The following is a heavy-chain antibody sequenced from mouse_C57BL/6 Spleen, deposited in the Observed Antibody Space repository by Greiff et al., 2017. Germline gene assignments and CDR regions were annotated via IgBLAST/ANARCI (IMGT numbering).Heavy chain of an antibody. CDR1: GYTFTSYW. V-gene: IGHV1-59*01. D-gene: IGHD1-1*01. Sequence: QVQLKQPGAELVRPGTSVKLSCKASGYTFTSYWMHWVKQRPGQGLEWIGVIDPSDSYTNYNQKFKGKATLTVDTSSSTAYMQLSSLTSEDSAVYYCASGIYYYGSRVYYAMDYWGQGTSVTVSS. J-gene: IGHJ4*01. CDR2: IDPSDSYT. CDR3: ASGIYYYGSRVYYAMDY.